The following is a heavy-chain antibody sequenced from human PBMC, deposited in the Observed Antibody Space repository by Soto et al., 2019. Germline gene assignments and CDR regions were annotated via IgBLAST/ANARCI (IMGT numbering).Heavy chain of an antibody. CDR1: GASIYSSD. J-gene: IGHJ5*02. CDR3: ARARSMPRVWFDP. Sequence: LSLTCSVSGASIYSSDWSWIRQAPGKGMEWVSYISSGGTTIYYADSVKVRFTISRDNAKNSLYLQINSMRAEDTAVYYCARARSMPRVWFDPWGQGTLVTVSS. D-gene: IGHD2-2*01. CDR2: ISSGGTTI. V-gene: IGHV3-11*01.